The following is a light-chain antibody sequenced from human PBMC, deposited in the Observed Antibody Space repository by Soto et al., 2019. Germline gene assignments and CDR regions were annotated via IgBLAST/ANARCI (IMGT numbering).Light chain of an antibody. J-gene: IGLJ2*01. Sequence: QSVLTQPPSVSGAPGQRVTISCTGSSSKIGAGYDVHWYQHLPGTAPKLLIYGNINRPSGVPDRFSGSKSDTSASLAITGLQAEDEADYYCQSYDSSLSVVFGGGTKLTVL. CDR2: GNI. CDR3: QSYDSSLSVV. CDR1: SSKIGAGYD. V-gene: IGLV1-40*01.